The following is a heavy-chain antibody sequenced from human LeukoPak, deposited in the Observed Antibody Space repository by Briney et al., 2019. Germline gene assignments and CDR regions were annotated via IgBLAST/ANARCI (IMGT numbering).Heavy chain of an antibody. CDR2: ITYDGNNK. CDR3: AKKGSGHIGNYPDYFYY. D-gene: IGHD1-26*01. V-gene: IGHV3-30*18. CDR1: GFTFSNYG. Sequence: PGRSLRLSCAASGFTFSNYGMHWVRQAPGKGLEGVAVITYDGNNKYYRDSVKGRFTISRDNSKNTVYVQMNSLRAEDTAVYYCAKKGSGHIGNYPDYFYYWGQGTLGTVSS. J-gene: IGHJ4*02.